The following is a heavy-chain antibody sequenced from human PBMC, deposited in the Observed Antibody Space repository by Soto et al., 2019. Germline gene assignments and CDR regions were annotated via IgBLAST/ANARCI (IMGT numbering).Heavy chain of an antibody. CDR2: SYYSGST. V-gene: IGHV4-31*03. D-gene: IGHD3-22*01. CDR3: ARDQGSTGYYYLRTGFEY. Sequence: TCTVSGGSISSGVSDWSWIRQHPVKGLEWIGYSYYSGSTYYNPSLKSRVTISVDTSKNQFSLKLSSVTAADTAVYYCARDQGSTGYYYLRTGFEYCGQGPLVSAS. CDR1: GGSISSGVSD. J-gene: IGHJ4*02.